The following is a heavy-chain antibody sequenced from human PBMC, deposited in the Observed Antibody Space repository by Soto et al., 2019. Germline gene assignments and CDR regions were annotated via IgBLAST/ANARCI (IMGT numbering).Heavy chain of an antibody. CDR2: INHSGST. Sequence: PSETLSLTCAVYGGSFSGYYWSWIRQPPGKGLEWIGEINHSGSTNYNPSLKSRVTISVDTSKNQFSLKLSSVTAADTAVYYCAKGFLEWSAPDYYYYGMDVWGQGTTVTVSS. CDR1: GGSFSGYY. D-gene: IGHD3-3*01. CDR3: AKGFLEWSAPDYYYYGMDV. J-gene: IGHJ6*02. V-gene: IGHV4-34*01.